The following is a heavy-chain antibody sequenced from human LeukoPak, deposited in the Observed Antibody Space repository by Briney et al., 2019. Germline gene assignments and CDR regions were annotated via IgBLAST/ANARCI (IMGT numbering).Heavy chain of an antibody. CDR2: ISSSSSYI. CDR1: GFTFSSYS. Sequence: GGSLRLSCAASGFTFSSYSMNWVRQAPGKGLEWVSSISSSSSYIYYADSVKGRFTNSRDNAKNSLYLQMNSLRAEDTAVYYCARDAISEYYDFWSGYSDYWGQGTLVTVSS. D-gene: IGHD3-3*01. J-gene: IGHJ4*02. V-gene: IGHV3-21*01. CDR3: ARDAISEYYDFWSGYSDY.